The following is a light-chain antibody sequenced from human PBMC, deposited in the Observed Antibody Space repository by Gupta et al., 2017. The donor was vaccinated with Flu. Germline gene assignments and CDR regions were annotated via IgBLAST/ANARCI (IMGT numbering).Light chain of an antibody. V-gene: IGLV4-69*01. CDR1: SGHSLYA. CDR3: QTWANGIWV. J-gene: IGLJ3*02. Sequence: QLVLPQSPSASASLGASVKLTCTLSSGHSLYAIAWHQQQQEKGPRVLMKVSSDGSHKKGDGIPVRFSGSSSGAERYLTISSLQSEDEADYYCQTWANGIWVFGGGTKLTVL. CDR2: VSSDGSH.